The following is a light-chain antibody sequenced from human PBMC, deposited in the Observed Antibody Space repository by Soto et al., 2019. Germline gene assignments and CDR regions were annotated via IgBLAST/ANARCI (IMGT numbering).Light chain of an antibody. CDR1: HDIDGD. CDR3: QQYDNLPPYT. Sequence: DVQMTQSTSSLSASVGYRVAITGQASHDIDGDLNWYXXKAFEAPKLLVYDASNLEPGVPLRFSGSGSGTHFSFTISSLQPEDIATYYCQQYDNLPPYTFGQGTKVDIK. J-gene: IGKJ2*01. V-gene: IGKV1-33*01. CDR2: DAS.